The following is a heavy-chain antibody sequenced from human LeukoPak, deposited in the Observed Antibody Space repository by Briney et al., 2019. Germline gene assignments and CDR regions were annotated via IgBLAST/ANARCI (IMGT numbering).Heavy chain of an antibody. J-gene: IGHJ3*02. CDR3: ARANGLSAAFDI. CDR1: GGTFSSYA. V-gene: IGHV1-69*05. Sequence: SSVKVSCKASGGTFSSYAISWVRQAPGQGLEWMGRTIPIFGTANYAQKFRGRVTITTDESTSTAYMELSSLRSEDTSVYYCARANGLSAAFDIWGQGTMVTVSS. D-gene: IGHD2-8*01. CDR2: TIPIFGTA.